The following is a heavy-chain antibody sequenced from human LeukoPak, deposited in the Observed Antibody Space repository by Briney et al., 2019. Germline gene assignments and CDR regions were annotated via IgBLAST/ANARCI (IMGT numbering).Heavy chain of an antibody. J-gene: IGHJ4*02. V-gene: IGHV4-34*01. CDR3: ARGTRHPTVTTEFDY. Sequence: PSETLSLTCAVYGGSFSGYYWSWIRQPPGKGLEWIGEINHSGSTNYNPSLKSRVTISVDTSKNQFSLKLSSVTAADTAVYYCARGTRHPTVTTEFDYWGQGTLVTVSS. CDR2: INHSGST. D-gene: IGHD4-17*01. CDR1: GGSFSGYY.